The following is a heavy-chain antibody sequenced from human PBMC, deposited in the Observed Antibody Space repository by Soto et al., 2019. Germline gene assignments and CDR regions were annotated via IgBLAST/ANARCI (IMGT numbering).Heavy chain of an antibody. CDR1: GYTFTSYG. Sequence: QVQLVQSGGEVTKPGASVKVSCKSSGYTFTSYGVSWVRQAPGQGFEWLGWISVYTGNTKQAQKFQDRVTLTTEASTSTAYMELRSLRSDDTAVYYCARDRCTTDRCYTHHFDVWGQGTTVTVSS. J-gene: IGHJ6*02. V-gene: IGHV1-18*04. CDR2: ISVYTGNT. D-gene: IGHD2-8*01. CDR3: ARDRCTTDRCYTHHFDV.